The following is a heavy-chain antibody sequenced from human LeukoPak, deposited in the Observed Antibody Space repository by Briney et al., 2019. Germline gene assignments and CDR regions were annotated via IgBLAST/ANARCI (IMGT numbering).Heavy chain of an antibody. D-gene: IGHD3-3*01. V-gene: IGHV3-7*01. CDR1: GFTFSSYW. J-gene: IGHJ4*02. CDR3: ARDTLGSSGYYIY. CDR2: TKQDGSEK. Sequence: GGSLRLSCAASGFTFSSYWMSWVRQAPGKGLEWVANTKQDGSEKYYVDSVKGRFTISRDNAKNSLYLQMNSLRAEDTAVYYCARDTLGSSGYYIYWGQGTLVTVSS.